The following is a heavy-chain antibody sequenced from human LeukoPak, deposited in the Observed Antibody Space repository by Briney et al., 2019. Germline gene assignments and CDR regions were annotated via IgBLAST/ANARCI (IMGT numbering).Heavy chain of an antibody. Sequence: GGSLRLSCAASGFTFSSYWMSWVRQAPGKGLEWVANIKQDGSEKYYVDSVKGRFTVSRDNAKNSLYLQINSLRAEDTAVYYCARDSGIAVAGTDYWGQGTLVTVSS. J-gene: IGHJ4*02. D-gene: IGHD6-19*01. V-gene: IGHV3-7*01. CDR1: GFTFSSYW. CDR3: ARDSGIAVAGTDY. CDR2: IKQDGSEK.